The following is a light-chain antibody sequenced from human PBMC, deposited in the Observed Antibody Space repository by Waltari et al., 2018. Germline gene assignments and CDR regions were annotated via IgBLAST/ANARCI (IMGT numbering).Light chain of an antibody. CDR1: QSISSW. CDR2: KAS. V-gene: IGKV1-5*03. Sequence: DIQMTQSPSTLSASVGDRVTITCRASQSISSWLAWYQQKPGKAPKLLIYKASSLESGVPSRFGGSGSGTEFTLTISSLQPDDFATYYCQQYNSYSITSGQGTRLEIK. J-gene: IGKJ5*01. CDR3: QQYNSYSIT.